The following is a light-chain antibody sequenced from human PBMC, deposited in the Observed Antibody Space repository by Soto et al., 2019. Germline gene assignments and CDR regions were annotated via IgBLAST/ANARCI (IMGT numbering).Light chain of an antibody. J-gene: IGKJ5*01. CDR2: AAS. CDR3: QQSYDTPPVT. Sequence: DIQLPQSPSSLSASVGDRVNIPCRASQSISYYLNWYQQEPGKAPKLLIYAASSLQSGVPSRFSGSGSGADFTLTISGLQPEDGAIYYCQQSYDTPPVTGGQGTRLEIK. V-gene: IGKV1-39*01. CDR1: QSISYY.